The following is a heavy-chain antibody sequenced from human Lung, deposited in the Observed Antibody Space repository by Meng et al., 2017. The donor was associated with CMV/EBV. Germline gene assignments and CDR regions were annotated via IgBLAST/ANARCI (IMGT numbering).Heavy chain of an antibody. CDR2: INPITGAT. V-gene: IGHV1-2*02. D-gene: IGHD1-1*01. Sequence: ASAXVSXKALGYTFTGYYVHWLRQAPGQGLEWMGWINPITGATKYAQKFQGRVTMTRDTSISTAYMDLSRLTSDDAAIYYCGRVVASAQLPPLDVWRQGTTVTVSS. J-gene: IGHJ6*02. CDR1: GYTFTGYY. CDR3: GRVVASAQLPPLDV.